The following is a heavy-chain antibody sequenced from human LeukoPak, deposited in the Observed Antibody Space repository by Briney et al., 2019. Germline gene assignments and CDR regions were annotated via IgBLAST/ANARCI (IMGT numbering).Heavy chain of an antibody. V-gene: IGHV4-38-2*02. CDR3: LSSGYRSDWTFDD. CDR2: IVHIVPT. Sequence: PSETLSLTCTVSGYSISSDYHGGGIRQPPGKWREWIESIVHIVPTYDNPSLRSRVTISVDTSKNQFSLKLSSVTAADTAVYYCLSSGYRSDWTFDDWGQGTLVTVSS. CDR1: GYSISSDYH. J-gene: IGHJ4*02. D-gene: IGHD6-19*01.